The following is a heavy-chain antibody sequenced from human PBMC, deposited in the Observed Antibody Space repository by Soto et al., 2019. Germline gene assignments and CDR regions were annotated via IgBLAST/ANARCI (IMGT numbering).Heavy chain of an antibody. CDR2: IHYSGST. CDR1: GGSISSYF. CDR3: ARQVSSAWPPYYYDMDV. V-gene: IGHV4-59*08. J-gene: IGHJ6*02. D-gene: IGHD6-25*01. Sequence: SETLCPTCTVSGGSISSYFWSWIRQPPGRGLEWIGHIHYSGSTNYNPSLKSRVTISVDTSKNQVSLKLSSVTAADTAMYFCARQVSSAWPPYYYDMDVWGQGTTVTVSS.